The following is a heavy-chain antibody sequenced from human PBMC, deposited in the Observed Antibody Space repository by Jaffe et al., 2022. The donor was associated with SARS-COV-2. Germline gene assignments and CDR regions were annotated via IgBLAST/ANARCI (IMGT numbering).Heavy chain of an antibody. V-gene: IGHV4-38-2*02. Sequence: QVQLQESGPGLVKPSETLSLTCTVSGYSISSGYYWGWIRQPPGKGLEWIGSIYHSGSAYYKPSLKSRVTIPVDTSKNQFSLKLSSVTAADTAVYFCARGGRPGGGAFGFWGQGTMVTVSS. D-gene: IGHD2-15*01. CDR1: GYSISSGYY. CDR2: IYHSGSA. J-gene: IGHJ3*01. CDR3: ARGGRPGGGAFGF.